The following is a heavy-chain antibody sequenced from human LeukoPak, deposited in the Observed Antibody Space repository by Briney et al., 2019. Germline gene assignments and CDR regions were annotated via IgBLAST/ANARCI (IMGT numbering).Heavy chain of an antibody. CDR3: AKGFWRYFDWLFFDY. CDR2: ISWNSGSI. D-gene: IGHD3-9*01. CDR1: GFTFDDYA. J-gene: IGHJ4*02. V-gene: IGHV3-9*01. Sequence: PGGSLRLSCAASGFTFDDYAMHWVRQAPGKGLEWVSGISWNSGSIGYADSVKGRFTISRDNAKNSLYLQMNSLRAEDTALYYCAKGFWRYFDWLFFDYWGQGTLVTVSS.